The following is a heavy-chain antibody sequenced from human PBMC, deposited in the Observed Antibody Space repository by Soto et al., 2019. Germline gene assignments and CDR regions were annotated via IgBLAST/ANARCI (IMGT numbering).Heavy chain of an antibody. Sequence: QVQLVESGGGVVQPGRSLRLSCAGSGFTFSNYGLHWVRQAPGKGLEGVAVISYDGSHKYYADSVKGRFTISRDNSNNMLYLQMDSLRAEDTAVYYCAKDGAPRYCGRSSCRPAGAYWGQGTLVTVSS. CDR2: ISYDGSHK. J-gene: IGHJ4*02. D-gene: IGHD2-15*01. CDR1: GFTFSNYG. V-gene: IGHV3-30*18. CDR3: AKDGAPRYCGRSSCRPAGAY.